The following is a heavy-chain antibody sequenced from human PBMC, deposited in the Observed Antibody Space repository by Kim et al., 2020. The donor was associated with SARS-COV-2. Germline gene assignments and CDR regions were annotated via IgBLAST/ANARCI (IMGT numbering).Heavy chain of an antibody. CDR1: EFTFSSYV. J-gene: IGHJ3*02. V-gene: IGHV3-23*01. CDR3: ARRENVSRGFDI. Sequence: GGSLRLSCAASEFTFSSYVMTWVRQAPGKGLEWVSTISANGDSTFYADSMRGRFTISRDNSKNTLYLQMNSLRAEDTAMYYCARRENVSRGFDIWGQG. D-gene: IGHD3-16*01. CDR2: ISANGDST.